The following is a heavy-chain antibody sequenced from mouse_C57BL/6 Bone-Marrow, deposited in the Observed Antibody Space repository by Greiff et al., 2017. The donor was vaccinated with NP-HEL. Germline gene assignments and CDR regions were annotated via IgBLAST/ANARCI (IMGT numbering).Heavy chain of an antibody. CDR3: TTMDYSIYAMDY. CDR1: GFNIKDDY. V-gene: IGHV14-4*01. J-gene: IGHJ4*01. D-gene: IGHD2-5*01. Sequence: VQLQQSGAELVRPGASVKLSCTASGFNIKDDYMHWVKQRPEQGLAWIGWIDPENGDTEYASKFQGKATITADTSSNTAYLQLSSLTSEDTAVYYCTTMDYSIYAMDYWGQGTSVTVSS. CDR2: IDPENGDT.